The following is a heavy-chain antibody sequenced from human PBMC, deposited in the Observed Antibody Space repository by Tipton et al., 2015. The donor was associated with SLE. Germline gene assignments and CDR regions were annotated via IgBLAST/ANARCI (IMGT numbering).Heavy chain of an antibody. CDR3: ARVRRPIQLWIGGFDP. J-gene: IGHJ5*02. D-gene: IGHD5-18*01. CDR2: VSYSGTT. CDR1: GGSISSSDYY. V-gene: IGHV4-61*05. Sequence: TLSLTCTVSGGSISSSDYYWGWIRQPPGKALEWIGYVSYSGTTNYNPSFRSRVTVSVDTSKNQFSLKLTSMIAADTAVYYCARVRRPIQLWIGGFDPWGQGTLVTVSS.